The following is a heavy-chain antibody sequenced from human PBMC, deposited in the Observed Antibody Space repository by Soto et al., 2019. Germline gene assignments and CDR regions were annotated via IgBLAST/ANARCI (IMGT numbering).Heavy chain of an antibody. D-gene: IGHD2-2*01. Sequence: QVQLVQSGAEVKKPGAPVKVSCKASGYTFSTYAVQWVRQAPGQSLEWIGWIHAGNGDTKYSQKFHDRVTITRDTSASTTYMELSSLRSEDTAVYYCARVPRYTSDIVEVPAVMFEDWFVPWGQGTLVTVSS. V-gene: IGHV1-3*01. CDR2: IHAGNGDT. CDR1: GYTFSTYA. CDR3: ARVPRYTSDIVEVPAVMFEDWFVP. J-gene: IGHJ5*02.